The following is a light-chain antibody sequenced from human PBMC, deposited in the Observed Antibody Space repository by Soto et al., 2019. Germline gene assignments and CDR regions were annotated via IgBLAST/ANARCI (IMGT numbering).Light chain of an antibody. CDR3: QQLNSYPWT. Sequence: DIQMTQSPSSLSASVGDRVTITCRASRGIRNDLGWYQQKPGKAPKLLIYKASSLESGVPSRFSGSGSGTDFTLTSSRLQPEDLATYYCQQLNSYPWTFGQGTKVDIK. CDR1: RGIRND. V-gene: IGKV1-17*01. J-gene: IGKJ1*01. CDR2: KAS.